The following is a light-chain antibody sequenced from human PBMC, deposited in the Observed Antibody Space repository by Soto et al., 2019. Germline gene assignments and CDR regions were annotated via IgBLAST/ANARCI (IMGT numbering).Light chain of an antibody. CDR1: SSDVGSYNL. V-gene: IGLV2-23*01. CDR2: EAT. Sequence: QSVLTQTASVSGSPGQSITISCTGTSSDVGSYNLVSWYQQHPDKAPQLIIFEATQRPSGVSSRFSGSKSGNTASLTISGLQAEDEADYYCCSYAGSSTLYVFGTGTKVTVL. J-gene: IGLJ1*01. CDR3: CSYAGSSTLYV.